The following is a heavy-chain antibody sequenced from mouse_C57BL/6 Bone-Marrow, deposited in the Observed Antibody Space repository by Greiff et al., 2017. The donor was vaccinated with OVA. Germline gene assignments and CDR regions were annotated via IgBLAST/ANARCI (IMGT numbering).Heavy chain of an antibody. J-gene: IGHJ3*01. CDR1: GYAFSSSW. V-gene: IGHV1-82*01. CDR3: ARLCDYGNFSGFAY. D-gene: IGHD2-1*01. Sequence: QVHVKQSVPELVKPGASVKISCKASGYAFSSSWMNWVKQRPGKGLEWIGRIYPGDGDTNYNGKFKGKATLTADKSSSTAYLQLSSLTSEDSAIYFCARLCDYGNFSGFAYWGQGTLVTVSA. CDR2: IYPGDGDT.